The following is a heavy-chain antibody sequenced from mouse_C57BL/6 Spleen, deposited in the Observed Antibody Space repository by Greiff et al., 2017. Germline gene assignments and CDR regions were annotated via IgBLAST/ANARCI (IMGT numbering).Heavy chain of an antibody. D-gene: IGHD2-4*01. CDR2: IYPGDGDT. J-gene: IGHJ3*01. CDR3: ARDYDYGFAD. Sequence: VQLQQSGPELVKPGASVKISCKASGYAFSSSWMNWVKQRPGKGLEWIGRIYPGDGDTNYNGKFKGKATLTADKSSSTAYMQLSSLTSEDSAVYFCARDYDYGFADWGQGTLGTVSA. V-gene: IGHV1-82*01. CDR1: GYAFSSSW.